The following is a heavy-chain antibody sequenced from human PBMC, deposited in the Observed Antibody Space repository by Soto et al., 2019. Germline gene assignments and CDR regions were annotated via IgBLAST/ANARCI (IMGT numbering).Heavy chain of an antibody. V-gene: IGHV3-11*04. D-gene: IGHD3-9*01. J-gene: IGHJ3*02. Sequence: PGGSLRLSCAGSGFTLSDHYIDWVRQAPGKGLEWVSYTSSSGSTIYYADSVKGRFTISRDNAKNSLYLQMNSLRAEDTAVYYCARDLIGGYDILTRYYHDAFDIWGQGTMVTVSS. CDR2: TSSSGSTI. CDR1: GFTLSDHY. CDR3: ARDLIGGYDILTRYYHDAFDI.